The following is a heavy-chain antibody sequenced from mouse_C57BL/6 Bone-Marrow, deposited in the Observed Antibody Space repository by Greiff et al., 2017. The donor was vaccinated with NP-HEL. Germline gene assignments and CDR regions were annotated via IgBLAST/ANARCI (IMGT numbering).Heavy chain of an antibody. CDR3: ARSRGYYDGYYVWYFDV. CDR1: GYSFTDYN. CDR2: INPNYGTT. D-gene: IGHD2-3*01. V-gene: IGHV1-39*01. Sequence: VQLKESGPELVKPGASVKISCKASGYSFTDYNMNWVKQSNGKSLEWIGVINPNYGTTSYNQKFKGKATLTVDQSSSTAYMQLNSLTSEDSAVYYWARSRGYYDGYYVWYFDVWGTGTTVTVSS. J-gene: IGHJ1*03.